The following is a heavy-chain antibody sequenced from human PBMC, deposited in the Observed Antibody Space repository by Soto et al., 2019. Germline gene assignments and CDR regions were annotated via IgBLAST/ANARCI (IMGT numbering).Heavy chain of an antibody. CDR2: VSWNSDSM. CDR1: GFTFDDYA. J-gene: IGHJ6*02. V-gene: IGHV3-9*01. D-gene: IGHD2-2*01. Sequence: EVPLVESGGGLVQPGRSLRLSCAASGFTFDDYAMHWVRQAPGKGLEWVSGVSWNSDSMGYADSVKGRFTISRDNAKNSLYLQMNSLRAEDTALYFCAKTPPGYYYGVDVWGQGTTVTVSS. CDR3: AKTPPGYYYGVDV.